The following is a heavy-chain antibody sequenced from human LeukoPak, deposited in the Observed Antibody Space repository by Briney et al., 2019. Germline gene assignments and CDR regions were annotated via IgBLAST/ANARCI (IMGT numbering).Heavy chain of an antibody. J-gene: IGHJ4*02. CDR3: ARGLRYIDWSYVDY. V-gene: IGHV3-21*01. CDR1: GFTFSSYS. D-gene: IGHD3-9*01. Sequence: PGGSLRLSCAASGFTFSSYSMNWVRQAPGKGLEWVSSISSSSSYIYYADSVKGRFTISRDNAKNSLYLQMNSLRAEDTAVYYCARGLRYIDWSYVDYWGQGTLVTVSS. CDR2: ISSSSSYI.